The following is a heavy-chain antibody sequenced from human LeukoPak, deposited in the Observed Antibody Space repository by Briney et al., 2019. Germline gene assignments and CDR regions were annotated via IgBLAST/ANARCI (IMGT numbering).Heavy chain of an antibody. Sequence: GGSLRLSCAASGFTFSSYWMSWVRQAPGKGLEWVANIKQDGSEKYYVDSVKGRFTISRDNAKNSLYLQMNSLRAEDTAVYYCAGSLRYFDDYYLDYWGQGTLVTVSS. CDR1: GFTFSSYW. D-gene: IGHD3-9*01. CDR2: IKQDGSEK. J-gene: IGHJ4*02. V-gene: IGHV3-7*01. CDR3: AGSLRYFDDYYLDY.